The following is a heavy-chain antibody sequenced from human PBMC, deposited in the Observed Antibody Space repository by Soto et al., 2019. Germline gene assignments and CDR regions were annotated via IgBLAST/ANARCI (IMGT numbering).Heavy chain of an antibody. J-gene: IGHJ4*02. Sequence: SETLSLTCTVSGGSISSYYWSWIRQPAGKGLEWIGRIYTSGSTNYNPSLKSRVTTSVDTSKNQFSLKLSSVTAADTAVYYCARGLSNDYGHSYYFDYWGQGTLVTVSS. CDR2: IYTSGST. V-gene: IGHV4-4*07. CDR3: ARGLSNDYGHSYYFDY. D-gene: IGHD4-17*01. CDR1: GGSISSYY.